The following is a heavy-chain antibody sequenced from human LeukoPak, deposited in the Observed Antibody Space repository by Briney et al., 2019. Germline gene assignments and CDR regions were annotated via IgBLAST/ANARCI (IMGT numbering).Heavy chain of an antibody. CDR2: ISSTSSYT. CDR3: ARGIQYYHYGMDV. Sequence: GGSLRLSCAASGFTFSDYYMSWIRQAPGKGLECVSYISSTSSYTNHADSVKGRFTISRDNAKNSMYLQMHSLRGEDTAVYYCARGIQYYHYGMDVWGQGTTVTVSS. J-gene: IGHJ6*02. V-gene: IGHV3-11*05. CDR1: GFTFSDYY.